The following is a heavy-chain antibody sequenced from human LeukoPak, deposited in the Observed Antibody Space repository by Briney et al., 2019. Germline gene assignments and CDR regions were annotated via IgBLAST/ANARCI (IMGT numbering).Heavy chain of an antibody. CDR1: GFTFSSCA. CDR2: ISGSGGST. J-gene: IGHJ4*02. D-gene: IGHD4-17*01. Sequence: GGSLRLSCAASGFTFSSCAMSWVRQAPGKGREWVSAISGSGGSTYYADSVKGRFTISRDNSKNTLYLQMNSLRAEDTAVYYCAKVDYGDYDGYFDYWGQGTLVTVSS. CDR3: AKVDYGDYDGYFDY. V-gene: IGHV3-23*01.